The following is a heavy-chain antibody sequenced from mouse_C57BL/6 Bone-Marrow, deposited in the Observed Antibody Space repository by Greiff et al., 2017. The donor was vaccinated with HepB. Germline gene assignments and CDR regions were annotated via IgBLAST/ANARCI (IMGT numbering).Heavy chain of an antibody. V-gene: IGHV14-4*01. D-gene: IGHD2-4*01. CDR1: GFNIKDYY. J-gene: IGHJ1*03. CDR2: IDPENGDT. CDR3: TTETMIKRWYFDV. Sequence: VQLQQSGAELVRPGASVKLSCTASGFNIKDYYMHWVKQRPEQGLEWIGWIDPENGDTEYASKFQGKATITADTSSNTAYLQLSSLTSEDTAVYYCTTETMIKRWYFDVWGTGTTVTVSS.